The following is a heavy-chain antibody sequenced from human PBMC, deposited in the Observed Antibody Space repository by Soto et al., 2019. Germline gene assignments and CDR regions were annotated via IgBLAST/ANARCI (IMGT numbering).Heavy chain of an antibody. J-gene: IGHJ4*02. CDR1: GFSLRISG. CDR2: ISHDGSNT. D-gene: IGHD3-22*01. V-gene: IGHV3-30*18. Sequence: SPGLCCAACGFSLRISGIHGVLQTPGKGLEWVAVISHDGSNTNYADSVKGRFTFSRDNSKDTVYLQMNSLRAEDTAVYYCAKDTYYYSSSGYYVFDSWGQGTLVTVSS. CDR3: AKDTYYYSSSGYYVFDS.